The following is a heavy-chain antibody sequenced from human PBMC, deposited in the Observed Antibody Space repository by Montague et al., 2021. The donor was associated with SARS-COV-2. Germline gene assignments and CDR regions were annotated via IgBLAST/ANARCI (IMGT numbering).Heavy chain of an antibody. J-gene: IGHJ4*02. CDR1: GDSITNTRYF. CDR3: AVELNYYFDY. Sequence: SETLSLTCNVSGDSITNTRYFWGWIRQPAGKALEWIGSIYHNGKTYYSSSLERRALLSIDTSKNQFSLKLSSVIASDTAVYYCAVELNYYFDYWGQGCLVSVSS. CDR2: IYHNGKT. D-gene: IGHD1-20*01. V-gene: IGHV4-39*01.